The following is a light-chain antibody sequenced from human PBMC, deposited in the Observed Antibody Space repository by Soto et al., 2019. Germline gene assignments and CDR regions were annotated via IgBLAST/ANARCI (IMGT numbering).Light chain of an antibody. CDR2: GAS. J-gene: IGKJ4*01. CDR3: QQYGSSPLT. V-gene: IGKV3-20*01. Sequence: EIVLTQSPGTLSLSPGERATLSCRASQSVSSSYLAWYQQNPGQAPRLLIYGASSMSTGIPDRFSGSGSGTDFPLTISILEPEDFAVYYCQQYGSSPLTFGGGTKVEIK. CDR1: QSVSSSY.